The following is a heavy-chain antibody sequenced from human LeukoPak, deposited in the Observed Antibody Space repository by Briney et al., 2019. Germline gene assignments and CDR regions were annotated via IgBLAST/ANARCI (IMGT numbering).Heavy chain of an antibody. CDR1: GYTFTSYD. CDR2: MNPNSGNT. V-gene: IGHV1-8*01. CDR3: VKEGPRGLAFDI. Sequence: ASVKVSCKASGYTFTSYDINWVRQATGQGLEWMGWMNPNSGNTGYAQKFQGRVTMTRNTSISTAYMELSSLRSEDTAVYYCVKEGPRGLAFDIWGQGTMVAVSS. J-gene: IGHJ3*02. D-gene: IGHD3/OR15-3a*01.